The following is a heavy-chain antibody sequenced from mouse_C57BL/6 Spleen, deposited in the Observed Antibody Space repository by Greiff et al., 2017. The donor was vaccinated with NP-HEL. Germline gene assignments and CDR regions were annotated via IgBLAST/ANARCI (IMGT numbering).Heavy chain of an antibody. D-gene: IGHD1-1*01. Sequence: VKLQQSGAELARPGASVKLSCKASGYTFTSYGISWVKQRTGQGLEWIGEIYPRSGNTYYNEKFKGKATLTADKSSSTAYMELRSLTSEDSAVYFCARWDGILRSMDYWGQGTSVTVSS. J-gene: IGHJ4*01. CDR3: ARWDGILRSMDY. V-gene: IGHV1-81*01. CDR1: GYTFTSYG. CDR2: IYPRSGNT.